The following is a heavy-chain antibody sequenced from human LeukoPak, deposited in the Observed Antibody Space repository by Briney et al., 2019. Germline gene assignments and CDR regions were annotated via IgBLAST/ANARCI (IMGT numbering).Heavy chain of an antibody. CDR3: AKESGSRRCYYDSSGYFFDY. CDR1: GFTFSSYA. Sequence: GGFLRLSCAASGFTFSSYAMSWVRQAPGKGLEWVSAISGSGGSTYYADSVKGRFTISRDNSKNTLYLQMNSLRAEDTAVYYCAKESGSRRCYYDSSGYFFDYWGQGTLVTVSS. CDR2: ISGSGGST. D-gene: IGHD3-22*01. V-gene: IGHV3-23*01. J-gene: IGHJ4*02.